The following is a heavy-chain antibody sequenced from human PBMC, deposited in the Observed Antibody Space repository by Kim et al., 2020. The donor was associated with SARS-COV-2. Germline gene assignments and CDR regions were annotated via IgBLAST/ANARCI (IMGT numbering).Heavy chain of an antibody. CDR2: VYYSGST. D-gene: IGHD6-19*01. V-gene: IGHV4-59*01. CDR3: SRAGNWYSSGWCYFYY. CDR1: GGSISSYY. Sequence: SETLSLTCTVSGGSISSYYWSWIRQPPGKGLEWIWYVYYSGSTNNNPSLKSRVTISVDTSKNQISLTLSSVTAADTAVDYCSRAGNWYSSGWCYFYYWG. J-gene: IGHJ4*01.